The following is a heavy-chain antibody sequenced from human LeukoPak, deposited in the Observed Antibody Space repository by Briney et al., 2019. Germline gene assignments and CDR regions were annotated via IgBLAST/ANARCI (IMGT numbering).Heavy chain of an antibody. CDR2: TSSSSSYI. CDR3: ARDLYGSGSYGGY. CDR1: GFTFSSYS. J-gene: IGHJ4*02. V-gene: IGHV3-21*01. D-gene: IGHD3-10*01. Sequence: GGSLRLFCAASGFTFSSYSMNWVRQAPGKGLEWVSSTSSSSSYIYYADSVKGRFTISRDDAKNSLYLQMNSLRAEDTAVYYCARDLYGSGSYGGYWGQGTLVTVSS.